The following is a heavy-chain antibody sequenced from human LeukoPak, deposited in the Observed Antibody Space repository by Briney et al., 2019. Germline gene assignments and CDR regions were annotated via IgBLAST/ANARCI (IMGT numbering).Heavy chain of an antibody. CDR3: ARDRAVGYCSGGSCYSGHWFDP. CDR2: IYSGGST. J-gene: IGHJ5*02. V-gene: IGHV3-66*01. Sequence: GGSLRLSCAASGFTVSSNYMSWVRQAPGKGLEWVSVIYSGGSTYYADSVKGRFTISRDNSKNTLYLQMNSLRAEDTAVYYCARDRAVGYCSGGSCYSGHWFDPWGQGTLVTVSS. D-gene: IGHD2-15*01. CDR1: GFTVSSNY.